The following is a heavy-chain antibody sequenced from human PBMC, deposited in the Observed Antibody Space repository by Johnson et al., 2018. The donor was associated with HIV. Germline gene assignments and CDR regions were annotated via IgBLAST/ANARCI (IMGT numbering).Heavy chain of an antibody. CDR2: ITSDGSST. D-gene: IGHD1-26*01. J-gene: IGHJ3*02. CDR1: GFTFSSYW. V-gene: IGHV3-74*01. Sequence: VQLVESGGGLVQPGGSLRLSCAASGFTFSSYWMHWVRQVPGKGLMWVSRITSDGSSTIYADSVKGRFIISRDNTKNTLYLQMNSLRAEDTAVYYCARERVGDAFDIWGQGTMVTVSS. CDR3: ARERVGDAFDI.